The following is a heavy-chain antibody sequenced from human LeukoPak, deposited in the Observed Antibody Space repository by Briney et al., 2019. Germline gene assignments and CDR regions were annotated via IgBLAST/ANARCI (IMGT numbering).Heavy chain of an antibody. D-gene: IGHD2-15*01. CDR1: GLTFSSYS. V-gene: IGHV3-21*01. J-gene: IGHJ4*02. CDR2: ISSSSSYI. CDR3: ARDLDSYCSGGSCYSDY. Sequence: GGSLRLSCAASGLTFSSYSMNWVRQAPGKGLEWVSSISSSSSYIYYADSVKGRFTISRDNAKNSLYLQMNSLRAEDTAVYYCARDLDSYCSGGSCYSDYWGQGTLVTVSS.